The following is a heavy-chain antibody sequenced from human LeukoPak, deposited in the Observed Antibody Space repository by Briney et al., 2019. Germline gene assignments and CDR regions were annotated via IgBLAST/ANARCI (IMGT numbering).Heavy chain of an antibody. Sequence: GGSLRLSCAASGFTFSSYWMSWVRQAPGKGLEWVANIKHDGSEKYYVDSVKGRFTISRDNAKNSLYLQMNSLRAEDTAVYYCARVGGYCSSTSCYMGDYFDYWGQGTLVTVSS. J-gene: IGHJ4*02. V-gene: IGHV3-7*01. CDR3: ARVGGYCSSTSCYMGDYFDY. CDR1: GFTFSSYW. D-gene: IGHD2-2*02. CDR2: IKHDGSEK.